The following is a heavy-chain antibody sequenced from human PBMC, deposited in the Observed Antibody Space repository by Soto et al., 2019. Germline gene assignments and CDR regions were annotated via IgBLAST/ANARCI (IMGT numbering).Heavy chain of an antibody. CDR3: ARVTGRTKPIEF. J-gene: IGHJ4*02. D-gene: IGHD6-6*01. CDR2: IIHTGST. Sequence: QVQLQQWGAGLLKPSDTLSLTCAVYGGSFSGYYWNWIRQPPGKGLEWIGEIIHTGSTNYNPSLNSRVTISVDTSKNQSSLKPSSVTAADTAIYYCARVTGRTKPIEFWGQGTLVTVSS. CDR1: GGSFSGYY. V-gene: IGHV4-34*12.